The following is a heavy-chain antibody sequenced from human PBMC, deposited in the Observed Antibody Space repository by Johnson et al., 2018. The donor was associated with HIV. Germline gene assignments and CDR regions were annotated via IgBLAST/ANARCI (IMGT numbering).Heavy chain of an antibody. CDR1: GLTFSTYG. V-gene: IGHV3-30*02. D-gene: IGHD3-22*01. CDR3: AKDLSDSSGYHDAFHV. J-gene: IGHJ3*01. Sequence: QVQLVESGGGVVQPGGSLRLSCAASGLTFSTYGMHWVRQAPGKGLEWVAFIRYDGSNKYYADSVKGRFTISRDNSKNTLYLQMNSLRAEDTAVYYCAKDLSDSSGYHDAFHVSGQWTMVTVSS. CDR2: IRYDGSNK.